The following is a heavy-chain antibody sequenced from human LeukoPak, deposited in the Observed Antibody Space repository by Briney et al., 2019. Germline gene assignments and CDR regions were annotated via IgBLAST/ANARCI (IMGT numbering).Heavy chain of an antibody. D-gene: IGHD4-17*01. Sequence: PGGSLRLSCAASGFTFSSYGMHWVRQAPGKGLEWVAVISYDGSNKYYADSVKGRFTISRDNSKNTLYLQMNSLRAEDTAVYYCAKAHGDYVFDYWGQGTLVTVSS. J-gene: IGHJ4*02. CDR2: ISYDGSNK. V-gene: IGHV3-30*18. CDR1: GFTFSSYG. CDR3: AKAHGDYVFDY.